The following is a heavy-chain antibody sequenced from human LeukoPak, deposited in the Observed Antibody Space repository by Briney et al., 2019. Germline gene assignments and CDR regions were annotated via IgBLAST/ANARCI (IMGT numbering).Heavy chain of an antibody. CDR1: GCTFSSYA. CDR2: IIPIFGTA. V-gene: IGHV1-69*13. J-gene: IGHJ4*02. D-gene: IGHD5-12*01. Sequence: SVKVSCKASGCTFSSYAISWVRQAPGQGLEWMGGIIPIFGTANYAQKFQGRVTITADESTSTAYLELSSLRSEDAAVYDCARDSVPAVVYGYDPTFDYWGQGTLVTVSS. CDR3: ARDSVPAVVYGYDPTFDY.